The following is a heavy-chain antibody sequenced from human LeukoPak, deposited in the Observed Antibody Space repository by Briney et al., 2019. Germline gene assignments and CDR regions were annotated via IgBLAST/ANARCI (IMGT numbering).Heavy chain of an antibody. D-gene: IGHD5-12*01. V-gene: IGHV3-23*01. CDR1: GFTFNGYA. CDR3: AREYETYADIVATIQY. J-gene: IGHJ4*02. Sequence: QPGGSLRLSCAASGFTFNGYAMSWVRQAPGKGLEWVSGISFSGGSTYYTDSVKGRFTISRDNSKNTLYLQMNSLRAEDTAVYYCAREYETYADIVATIQYWGQGTLVTVSS. CDR2: ISFSGGST.